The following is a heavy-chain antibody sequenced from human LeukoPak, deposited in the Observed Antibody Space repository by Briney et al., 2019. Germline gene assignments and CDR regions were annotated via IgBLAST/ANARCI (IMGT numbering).Heavy chain of an antibody. CDR2: IYSGGST. Sequence: GGSLRLSCAASGFTVSSNYMSWVRQAPGKGLEWVSVIYSGGSTYYADSVKGRFTISRDNSKNTLYLQMNSLRAEDTAVYYCAKNRAAITWFDPWGQGTLVTVSS. CDR1: GFTVSSNY. V-gene: IGHV3-53*01. CDR3: AKNRAAITWFDP. D-gene: IGHD2-2*01. J-gene: IGHJ5*02.